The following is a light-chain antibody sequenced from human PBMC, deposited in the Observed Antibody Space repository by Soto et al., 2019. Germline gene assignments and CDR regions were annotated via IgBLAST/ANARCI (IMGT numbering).Light chain of an antibody. CDR2: GNN. J-gene: IGLJ1*01. CDR1: SSSIGAGYD. V-gene: IGLV1-40*01. CDR3: QSYDSRLTAYV. Sequence: QSVLTQPPSVSGAPGQRVTISVTGSSSSIGAGYDVHWYHQLPGAAPKLLVSGNNNRPSGVPDRFSASKSGTSASLAITGLQTEDEAQYYGQSYDSRLTAYVFGTGTKLTVL.